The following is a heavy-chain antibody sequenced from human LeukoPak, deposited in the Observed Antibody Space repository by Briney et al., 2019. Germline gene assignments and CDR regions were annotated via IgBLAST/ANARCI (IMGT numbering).Heavy chain of an antibody. Sequence: GGSLRLSCAASGFTFSTYWMTWVRQAPGKGLEWVANINQNGSETYYVDSVKGRFTISRDNAKNSLYLQMNSLRVEDTAVYYCARKKYYYDTSPYGCFAPWGKGFSVTVSS. V-gene: IGHV3-7*01. CDR3: ARKKYYYDTSPYGCFAP. D-gene: IGHD3-22*01. J-gene: IGHJ5*02. CDR1: GFTFSTYW. CDR2: INQNGSET.